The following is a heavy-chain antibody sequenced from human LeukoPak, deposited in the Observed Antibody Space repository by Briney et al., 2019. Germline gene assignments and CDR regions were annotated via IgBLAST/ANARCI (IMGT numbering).Heavy chain of an antibody. D-gene: IGHD5-18*01. CDR2: ISGSGDST. CDR3: AKVNSPPNIQLWPYFDY. J-gene: IGHJ4*02. V-gene: IGHV3-23*01. CDR1: GFTFSSYA. Sequence: PGGSLRLSCAASGFTFSSYAMSWVRQAPGKGLEWVSAISGSGDSTYYADSVKGRFTISRDNSKNTLYLQMNSLRAEDTAVYYCAKVNSPPNIQLWPYFDYWGQGTLVTVSS.